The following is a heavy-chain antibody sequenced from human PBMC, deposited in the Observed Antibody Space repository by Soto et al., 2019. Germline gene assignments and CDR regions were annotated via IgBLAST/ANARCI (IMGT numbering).Heavy chain of an antibody. J-gene: IGHJ4*02. CDR1: GVTFSSYS. CDR2: ISGSGGST. Sequence: PGGSLGLSFCVSGVTFSSYSISLGRQGPGKGLEWVSAISGSGGSTYYADSVKGRFTISRDNSKNTLYLQMNSLRAEDTAVYYCAKVRIKQQIRYFDYWGQGTLVTVSS. CDR3: AKVRIKQQIRYFDY. V-gene: IGHV3-23*01. D-gene: IGHD6-13*01.